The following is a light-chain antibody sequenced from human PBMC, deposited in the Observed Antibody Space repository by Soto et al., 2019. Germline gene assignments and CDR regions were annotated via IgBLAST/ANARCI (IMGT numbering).Light chain of an antibody. CDR2: DVS. CDR1: SSDVGGYNF. J-gene: IGLJ3*02. Sequence: QSALTQPRSVSGSPGQSVTISCTGTSSDVGGYNFVSWYQQHPGKAPKLMIYDVSKWPSGVPDRFSGSKSGNTASLTISGLQAEDEADYYCCSYAGIYWVFGGGTKVTVL. CDR3: CSYAGIYWV. V-gene: IGLV2-11*01.